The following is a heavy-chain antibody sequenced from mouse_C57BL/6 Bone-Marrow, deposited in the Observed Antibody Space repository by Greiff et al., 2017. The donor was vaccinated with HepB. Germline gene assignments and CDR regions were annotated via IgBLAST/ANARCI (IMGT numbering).Heavy chain of an antibody. CDR1: GYTFTDYY. J-gene: IGHJ4*01. CDR2: IYPGSGNT. V-gene: IGHV1-76*01. D-gene: IGHD1-1*01. CDR3: ARLGTTVVRDAMDY. Sequence: VKLQESGAELVRPGASVKLSCKASGYTFTDYYINWVKQRPGQGLEWIARIYPGSGNTYYNEKFKGKATLTAEKSSSTAYMQLSSLTSEDSAVYFCARLGTTVVRDAMDYWGQGTSVTVSS.